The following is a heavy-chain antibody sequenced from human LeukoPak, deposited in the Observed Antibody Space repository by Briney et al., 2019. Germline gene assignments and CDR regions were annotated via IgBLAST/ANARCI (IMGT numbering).Heavy chain of an antibody. CDR2: IIPIDGIA. D-gene: IGHD3-9*01. V-gene: IGHV1-69*04. CDR1: GYTFTSYG. J-gene: IGHJ5*02. CDR3: AAELDDDIMTGYSQP. Sequence: SVKVSCKASGYTFTSYGISWVRQAPGQGLEWMGRIIPIDGIANYAQKFQGRVTITADKSTSTAYMELSSLGSEDTAVYYCAAELDDDIMTGYSQPWGQGTLVTVSS.